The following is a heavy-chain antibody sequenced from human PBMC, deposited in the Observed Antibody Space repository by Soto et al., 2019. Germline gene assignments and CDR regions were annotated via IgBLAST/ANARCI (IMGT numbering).Heavy chain of an antibody. V-gene: IGHV3-15*01. J-gene: IGHJ3*02. D-gene: IGHD6-13*01. CDR1: GFGFSDVW. Sequence: DVQLVESGGGLVKPGGSLRLSCAASGFGFSDVWMTWVRQAPGKGLEWVGRIKRKSDGGTIDYAAPVKGRFTISRDDVKKMVFVQMNSLKSEDTALYFCAVDAQCCSTTCPGALDIWGQGTMVIVSP. CDR2: IKRKSDGGTI. CDR3: AVDAQCCSTTCPGALDI.